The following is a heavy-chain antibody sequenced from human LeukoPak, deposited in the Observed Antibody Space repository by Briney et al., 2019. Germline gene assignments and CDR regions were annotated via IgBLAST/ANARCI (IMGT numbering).Heavy chain of an antibody. D-gene: IGHD3-22*01. CDR1: GFTFTSYS. CDR2: ITSSGNHI. V-gene: IGHV3-21*05. J-gene: IGHJ4*02. CDR3: ARADYYRFDY. Sequence: GSLRLSCAASGFTFTSYSLNWVRQAPGKGLEWVSYITSSGNHIYYADSVKGRFTISRDNAKNSLYLQMNSLRAEDTAVYYCARADYYRFDYWGQGTLVTVSS.